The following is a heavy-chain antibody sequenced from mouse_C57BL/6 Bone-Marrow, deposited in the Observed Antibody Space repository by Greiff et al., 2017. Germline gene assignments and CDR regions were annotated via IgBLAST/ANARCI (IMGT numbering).Heavy chain of an antibody. D-gene: IGHD1-1*02. Sequence: QVQLQQSGPELVKPGASVKISCKASGYAFSSSWMNWVKQRPGKGLEWIGRIYPGDGDTNYNGKFKGKATLTADTSSSTAYMQLTRLTSEDFAVCVCERLWSIAYWGQGTLVTVSA. J-gene: IGHJ3*01. CDR3: ERLWSIAY. CDR2: IYPGDGDT. V-gene: IGHV1-82*01. CDR1: GYAFSSSW.